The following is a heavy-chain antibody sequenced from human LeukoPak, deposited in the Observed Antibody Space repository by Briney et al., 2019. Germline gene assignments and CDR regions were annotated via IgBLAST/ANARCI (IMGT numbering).Heavy chain of an antibody. CDR2: IYHSGST. J-gene: IGHJ4*02. V-gene: IGHV4-38-2*01. Sequence: PSETLSLTCAVSGYSISSGYYWGWIRQPPGKRLEWIGSIYHSGSTYYNPSLKSRVTISVDTSKNQFSLKLSSVTAADTAVYYCARLAARNPFDYWGQGTLVTVSS. D-gene: IGHD6-6*01. CDR1: GYSISSGYY. CDR3: ARLAARNPFDY.